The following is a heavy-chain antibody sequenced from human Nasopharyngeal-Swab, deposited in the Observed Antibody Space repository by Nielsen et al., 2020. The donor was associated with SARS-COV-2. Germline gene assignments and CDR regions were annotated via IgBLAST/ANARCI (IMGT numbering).Heavy chain of an antibody. CDR2: IKSKTDGGTT. J-gene: IGHJ4*02. V-gene: IGHV3-15*01. CDR3: TTGGRLELRPIDY. Sequence: GASLKISCAASGFTFSNAWMSWVRQAPGKGLEWVGRIKSKTDGGTTDYAAPVKGRFTISRDDSKNTLYLQMNSLKTEDTAVYYCTTGGRLELRPIDYWGQGTLVTVSS. D-gene: IGHD1-26*01. CDR1: GFTFSNAW.